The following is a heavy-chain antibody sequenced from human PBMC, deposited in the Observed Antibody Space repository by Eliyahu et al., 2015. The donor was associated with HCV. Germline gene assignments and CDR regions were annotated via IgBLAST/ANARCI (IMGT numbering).Heavy chain of an antibody. CDR2: ISGGGDNT. Sequence: EVQLLESGGGLVQPXGSLXLSCAASXXTFSSYAMRWVRQAPGKGLEGVSVISGGGDNTDYADSVKGRFAISRDNSKSTLYLQMNSLRAEDTAVYYCGAHYHDSSGSYFDYWGQGTLVTVSS. J-gene: IGHJ4*02. D-gene: IGHD3-22*01. CDR1: XXTFSSYA. V-gene: IGHV3-23*01. CDR3: GAHYHDSSGSYFDY.